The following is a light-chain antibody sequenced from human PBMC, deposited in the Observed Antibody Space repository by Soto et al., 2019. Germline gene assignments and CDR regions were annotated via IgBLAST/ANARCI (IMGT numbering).Light chain of an antibody. CDR3: QQSYSSPYT. J-gene: IGKJ2*01. V-gene: IGKV1-39*01. Sequence: DIQLTQSPSSLSASVGDRVTITCRASHSISTYLHWYQQKPGKAPSLLIYTTSSLQSGVPSRFSGSGSGTDFTLTIGGLQPADFAIYYCQQSYSSPYTFGLGTKVQIK. CDR1: HSISTY. CDR2: TTS.